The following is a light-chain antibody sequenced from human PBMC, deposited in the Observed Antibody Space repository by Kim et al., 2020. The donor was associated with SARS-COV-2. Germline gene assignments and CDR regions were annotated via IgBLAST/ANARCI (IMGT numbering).Light chain of an antibody. Sequence: SYELTQPPSVSVSPGQTASITCSGDKLGEKYACWYQQKPGQSPVLVIYQDTKRPSGIPERFSSSNSGNTATLTISGTQAMDEADYYCQTWDSITVVFGGG. CDR2: QDT. J-gene: IGLJ2*01. CDR1: KLGEKY. V-gene: IGLV3-1*01. CDR3: QTWDSITVV.